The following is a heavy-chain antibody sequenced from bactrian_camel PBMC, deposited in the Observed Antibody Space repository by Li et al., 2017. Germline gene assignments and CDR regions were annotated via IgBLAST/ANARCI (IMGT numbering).Heavy chain of an antibody. Sequence: HVQLVESGGGSVQAGGSLRLSCSASGLPVSNNVMGWFRQAPGKEREGVAVVYTFSDRTYYADSVKGRFTISQDNAKNTLYLQLNSPKTEDTAMYYCAQRGRYCSGGGCSPTGQGTQVTVS. J-gene: IGHJ4*01. CDR2: VYTFSDRT. D-gene: IGHD7*01. V-gene: IGHV3S54*01. CDR1: GLPVSNNV.